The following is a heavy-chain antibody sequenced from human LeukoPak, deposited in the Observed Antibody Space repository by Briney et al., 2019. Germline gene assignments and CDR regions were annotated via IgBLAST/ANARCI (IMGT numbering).Heavy chain of an antibody. Sequence: SETLSLTCTVSGGSVGRGTYYWYWIRQPAGKGLEWIGRIYTSGITNYHPSLESRVTISIDTSRNQFSLRLTSVTAADTAVYFCARADYSSYPLYYWGQGTLVTVSS. J-gene: IGHJ4*02. D-gene: IGHD6-6*01. CDR1: GGSVGRGTYY. V-gene: IGHV4-61*02. CDR2: IYTSGIT. CDR3: ARADYSSYPLYY.